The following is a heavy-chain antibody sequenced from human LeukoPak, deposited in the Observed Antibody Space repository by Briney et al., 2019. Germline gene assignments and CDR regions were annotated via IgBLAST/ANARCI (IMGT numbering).Heavy chain of an antibody. J-gene: IGHJ4*02. D-gene: IGHD3-16*02. CDR1: GFNFNDAA. CDR2: IASSGRNT. Sequence: GGSLRLSCAASGFNFNDAAMTWVRQAPGKGLEWVSLIASSGRNTYYTDSVRGRFTISRDNSKKTLSLQMNSLRAEDTAVYYCAKGASDYIWGSFRPPDDYWGQGTLVTVSS. V-gene: IGHV3-23*01. CDR3: AKGASDYIWGSFRPPDDY.